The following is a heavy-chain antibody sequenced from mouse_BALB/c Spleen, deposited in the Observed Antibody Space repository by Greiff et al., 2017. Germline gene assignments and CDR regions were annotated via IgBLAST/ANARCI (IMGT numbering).Heavy chain of an antibody. CDR2: INPNNGGT. CDR3: ARRDLLHYGFDY. CDR1: GYTFTEYT. J-gene: IGHJ2*01. V-gene: IGHV1-18*01. D-gene: IGHD1-2*01. Sequence: VQLQQSGPELVKPGASVKISCKTSGYTFTEYTMHWVKQSNGKSLEWIGGINPNNGGTSYTQKFKCKATLTVDKSSSTAYMELRSLTSEDSAVYYCARRDLLHYGFDYWGQGTTLTVSS.